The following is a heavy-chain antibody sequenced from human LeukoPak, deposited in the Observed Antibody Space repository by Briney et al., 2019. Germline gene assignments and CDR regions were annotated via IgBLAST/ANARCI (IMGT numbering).Heavy chain of an antibody. Sequence: PAGSLRLSCVASGFIFSNYEMNWVRQAPGKGLEWVSYIRSSGSTIYYADSVQGRFTISRDNEKISLYLQMNSLRAEDTGVYYCARGPRDPSGYCSRGTCSPTYEVWGHGTLVTVSS. J-gene: IGHJ4*01. CDR1: GFIFSNYE. CDR2: IRSSGSTI. CDR3: ARGPRDPSGYCSRGTCSPTYEV. V-gene: IGHV3-48*03. D-gene: IGHD2-15*01.